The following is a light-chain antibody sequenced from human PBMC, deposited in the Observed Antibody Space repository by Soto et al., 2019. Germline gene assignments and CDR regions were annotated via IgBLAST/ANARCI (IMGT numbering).Light chain of an antibody. Sequence: EIVLTQSPGTLSLSPGERVTLSCRASQSVRSSSLAWYQQKPGQAPKLLIYGASSRATGIPDRFSGSGSGTDFTLTISRLEPEDFAVYYCQQYGSSPLTFGGGTKVEIK. V-gene: IGKV3-20*01. CDR2: GAS. CDR1: QSVRSSS. CDR3: QQYGSSPLT. J-gene: IGKJ4*01.